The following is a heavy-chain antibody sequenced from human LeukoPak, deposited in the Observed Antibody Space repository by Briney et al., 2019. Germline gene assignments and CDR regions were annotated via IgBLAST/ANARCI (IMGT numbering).Heavy chain of an antibody. CDR3: AREIAAADANFDY. Sequence: GGSLRLSCAASGFTFSSYSMNWVRQAPGKGLEWVSYISSSSSTIYYADSVKGRFTISRDNAKNSLYLQMNSLRAEDTAVYYCAREIAAADANFDYWGQGTLVTVSS. J-gene: IGHJ4*02. V-gene: IGHV3-48*04. CDR1: GFTFSSYS. D-gene: IGHD6-13*01. CDR2: ISSSSSTI.